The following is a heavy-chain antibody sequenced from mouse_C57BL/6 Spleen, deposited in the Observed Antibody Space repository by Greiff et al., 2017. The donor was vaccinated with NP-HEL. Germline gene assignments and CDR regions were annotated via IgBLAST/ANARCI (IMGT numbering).Heavy chain of an antibody. Sequence: EVQLQESGGGLVKPGGSLKLSCAASGFTFSDYGMHWVRQAPEKGLEWVAYISSGSSTIYYADTVKGRFTISRDNAKNTLFLQMTSLRSEDTAMYYCARGIYYDYESFDYWGQGTTLTVSS. V-gene: IGHV5-17*01. CDR2: ISSGSSTI. CDR1: GFTFSDYG. J-gene: IGHJ2*01. CDR3: ARGIYYDYESFDY. D-gene: IGHD2-4*01.